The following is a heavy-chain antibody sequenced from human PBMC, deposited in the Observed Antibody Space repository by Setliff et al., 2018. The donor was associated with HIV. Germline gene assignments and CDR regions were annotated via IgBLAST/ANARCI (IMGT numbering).Heavy chain of an antibody. CDR2: INPNSGGT. CDR3: ARAIGITIFGVVRDAFDI. CDR1: GYTFTGYY. J-gene: IGHJ3*02. Sequence: GASVKVSCKASGYTFTGYYMHWVRQAPGQGLEWMGWINPNSGGTNYAQKFQGRVTMTRETSISTAYMELSRLRSDDTAVYYCARAIGITIFGVVRDAFDIWGQGTMVTVSS. V-gene: IGHV1-2*02. D-gene: IGHD3-3*01.